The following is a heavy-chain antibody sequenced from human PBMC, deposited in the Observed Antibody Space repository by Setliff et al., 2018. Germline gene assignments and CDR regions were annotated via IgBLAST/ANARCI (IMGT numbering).Heavy chain of an antibody. D-gene: IGHD2-21*01. Sequence: GGSLRLSCAASGFTFSTYSLIWVRQAPGTGLEWVSSISPSSSHIYYADSAEGRFTISRDNAKNSLYLQLNSLRAEDTAIYYCARPTSAGGLWYMDVWGTGTTVTVSS. CDR2: ISPSSSHI. J-gene: IGHJ6*03. CDR3: ARPTSAGGLWYMDV. V-gene: IGHV3-21*04. CDR1: GFTFSTYS.